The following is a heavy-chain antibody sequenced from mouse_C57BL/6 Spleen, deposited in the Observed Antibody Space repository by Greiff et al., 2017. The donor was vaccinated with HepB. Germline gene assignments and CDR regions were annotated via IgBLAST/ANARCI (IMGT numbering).Heavy chain of an antibody. Sequence: VQLQQSGPELVKPGASVKMSCKASGYTFTDYNMHWVKQSHGKSLEWIGYINPNNGGTSYNQKFKGKATLTVNKSSSTAYMELRSLTSEDSAVYYCARLGTVVGPYAMDYWGQGTSVTVSS. V-gene: IGHV1-22*01. CDR1: GYTFTDYN. CDR2: INPNNGGT. CDR3: ARLGTVVGPYAMDY. J-gene: IGHJ4*01. D-gene: IGHD1-1*01.